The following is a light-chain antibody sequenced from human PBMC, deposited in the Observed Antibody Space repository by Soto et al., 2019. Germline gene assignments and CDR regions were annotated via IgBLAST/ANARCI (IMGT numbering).Light chain of an antibody. CDR3: CSYAGRYTLVV. Sequence: QSALTQPRSVSGSPGQSVTISCTGTSSDIGDYNYVSWYQQHPGKAPKLLIYDVTKRPSGVPDRFSASKSGNTASLTISGLQADDEADYYCCSYAGRYTLVVFGGGTKLTVL. V-gene: IGLV2-11*01. CDR2: DVT. CDR1: SSDIGDYNY. J-gene: IGLJ2*01.